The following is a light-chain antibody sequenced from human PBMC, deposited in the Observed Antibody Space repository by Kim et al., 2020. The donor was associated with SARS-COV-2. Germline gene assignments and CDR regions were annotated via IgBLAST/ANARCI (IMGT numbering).Light chain of an antibody. J-gene: IGLJ3*02. CDR2: DVS. Sequence: QYALTQPRSVSGSPGQSVTISCTGTSSDVGGYNYVSWYQQHPGKAPKLMIYDVSKRPSGVPDRFSGSKSGNTASLTISGLQAEDEADYYYCSYAGSYTWVFGGGTQLTVL. V-gene: IGLV2-11*01. CDR3: CSYAGSYTWV. CDR1: SSDVGGYNY.